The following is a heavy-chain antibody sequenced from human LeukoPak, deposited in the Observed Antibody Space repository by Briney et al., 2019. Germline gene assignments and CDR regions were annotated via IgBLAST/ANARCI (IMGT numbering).Heavy chain of an antibody. J-gene: IGHJ4*02. CDR1: GGSISSSSYY. D-gene: IGHD3-9*01. V-gene: IGHV4-39*01. CDR2: IYYSGST. Sequence: SETLSLTCTVSGGSISSSSYYWGWIRQPPGKGLEWIGSIYYSGSTYYNPSLKSRVTISVDTSKNQFFLKLSSVTAADTAVYYCARQLYYDILTGSGNLFDYWGQGTLVTVSS. CDR3: ARQLYYDILTGSGNLFDY.